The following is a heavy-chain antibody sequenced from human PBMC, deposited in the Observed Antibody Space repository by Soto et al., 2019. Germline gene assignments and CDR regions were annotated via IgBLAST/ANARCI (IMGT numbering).Heavy chain of an antibody. Sequence: EVQLLESGGGLVQPGGSLRLSCAASGFTFSTHAMIWVRQAPGKGLNWVSTVDVGGGSTYYTDSVKGRFTVSRDNSKNTVDLQLHTLRAEDTAIYFCARDSGPAGGGACDIWGQGTMVTVSS. CDR3: ARDSGPAGGGACDI. J-gene: IGHJ3*02. CDR2: VDVGGGST. V-gene: IGHV3-23*01. CDR1: GFTFSTHA. D-gene: IGHD6-25*01.